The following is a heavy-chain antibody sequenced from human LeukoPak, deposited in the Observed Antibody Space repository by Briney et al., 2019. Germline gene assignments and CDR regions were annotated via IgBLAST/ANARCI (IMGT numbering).Heavy chain of an antibody. D-gene: IGHD2-15*01. CDR3: ARDRYCSGGSCYSGGLDY. CDR1: GFTFSSYS. Sequence: GGSLRLSCAASGFTFSSYSMNWVRQAPGKGLEWVSSISSSSSYIYYADSVKGRFAISRDNAKNSPYLQMNSLRAEDTAVYYCARDRYCSGGSCYSGGLDYWGQGTLVTVSS. J-gene: IGHJ4*02. CDR2: ISSSSSYI. V-gene: IGHV3-21*01.